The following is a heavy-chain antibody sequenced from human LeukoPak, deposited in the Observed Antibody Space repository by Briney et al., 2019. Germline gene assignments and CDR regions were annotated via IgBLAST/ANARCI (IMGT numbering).Heavy chain of an antibody. CDR3: ARTQYGSGSPFDY. Sequence: GGSLRPSCAASGFTFSSYRMNWVRQAPGKGLEWVSSISSSSSYIYYADSVKGRFTISRDNAKNSLYLQMNSLRAEDTAVYYCARTQYGSGSPFDYWGQGTLVTVSS. V-gene: IGHV3-21*01. CDR2: ISSSSSYI. J-gene: IGHJ4*02. CDR1: GFTFSSYR. D-gene: IGHD3-10*01.